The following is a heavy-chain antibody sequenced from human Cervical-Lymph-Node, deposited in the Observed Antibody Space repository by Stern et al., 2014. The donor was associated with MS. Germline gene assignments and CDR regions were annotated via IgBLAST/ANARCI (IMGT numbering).Heavy chain of an antibody. CDR1: GYTFTSYY. Sequence: QVQLVQSGAEVKKPGASVKVSCKTSGYTFTSYYMNWVRQAPGQGLEWMGIINPSGGRTSYPQKFQGRVTMTRDTSTSTVYMELSSLTSEDTAVYYCARDGVAAPTYYFDYWGQGTLVTVSS. CDR2: INPSGGRT. D-gene: IGHD6-13*01. V-gene: IGHV1-46*01. CDR3: ARDGVAAPTYYFDY. J-gene: IGHJ4*02.